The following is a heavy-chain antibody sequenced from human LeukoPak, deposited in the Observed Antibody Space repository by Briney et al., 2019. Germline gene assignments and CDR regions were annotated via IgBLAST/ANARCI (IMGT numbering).Heavy chain of an antibody. V-gene: IGHV4-59*12. CDR1: GDSLSSYY. Sequence: SETLSLTCTVSGDSLSSYYWSWIRQPPGKGLEWIGYVYYSGTTNYNPSLKSRVTISVDTSKNQFSLKLSSVTAADTAVYYCATSGPALLTWFDPWGQGTLVTVSS. CDR3: ATSGPALLTWFDP. D-gene: IGHD2-15*01. CDR2: VYYSGTT. J-gene: IGHJ5*02.